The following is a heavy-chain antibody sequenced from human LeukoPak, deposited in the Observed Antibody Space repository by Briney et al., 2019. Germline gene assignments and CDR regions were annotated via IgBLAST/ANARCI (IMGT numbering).Heavy chain of an antibody. J-gene: IGHJ4*02. CDR1: GNYW. CDR3: VSFYETY. D-gene: IGHD2/OR15-2a*01. V-gene: IGHV3-74*01. CDR2: INSDGSWT. Sequence: GGSLRLSCAASGNYWMHWVRQVPGKGLVWVSHINSDGSWTSYADSVKGRFTISKDNAKNTVYLQMNSPRAEDTAVCYCVSFYETYWGRGTLVTVSS.